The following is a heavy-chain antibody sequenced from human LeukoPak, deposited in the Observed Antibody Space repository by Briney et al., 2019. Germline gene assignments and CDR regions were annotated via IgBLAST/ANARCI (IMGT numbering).Heavy chain of an antibody. CDR3: ARIVGPTIWYFDL. CDR2: ISSSSSSI. V-gene: IGHV3-48*04. Sequence: PGGSLRLSCVASEFTFSNYSMNWVRQAPGKGLEWVSYISSSSSSIYYADSVKGRFTISRDNAKNSLYLQMNSLRAEDTAVYYCARIVGPTIWYFDLWGRGTLVTVPS. CDR1: EFTFSNYS. J-gene: IGHJ2*01. D-gene: IGHD1-26*01.